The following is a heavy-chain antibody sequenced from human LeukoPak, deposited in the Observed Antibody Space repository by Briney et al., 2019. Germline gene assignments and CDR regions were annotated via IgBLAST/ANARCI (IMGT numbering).Heavy chain of an antibody. Sequence: SETLSLTCTVSGGSVSSGSYYWSWIRQPPGKGLEWIGYIYYSGSTNYNPSLKSQVTISVDTSKNQFSLKLCSVTAADTAVYYCARGSWYFDYWGQGTLVTVSS. CDR2: IYYSGST. CDR3: ARGSWYFDY. V-gene: IGHV4-61*01. D-gene: IGHD1-26*01. CDR1: GGSVSSGSYY. J-gene: IGHJ4*02.